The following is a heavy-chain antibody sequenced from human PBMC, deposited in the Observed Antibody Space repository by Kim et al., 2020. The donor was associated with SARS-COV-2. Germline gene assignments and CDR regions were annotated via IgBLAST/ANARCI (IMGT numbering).Heavy chain of an antibody. J-gene: IGHJ4*02. V-gene: IGHV1-69*13. CDR2: IIPIFGTA. CDR3: AREGRKGYCSSTSCYLGY. Sequence: SVKVSCKASGGTFSSYAISWVRQAPGQGLEWMGGIIPIFGTANYAQKFQGRVTITADESTSTAYMELSSLRSEDTAVYYCAREGRKGYCSSTSCYLGYWGQGTLVTVSS. CDR1: GGTFSSYA. D-gene: IGHD2-2*01.